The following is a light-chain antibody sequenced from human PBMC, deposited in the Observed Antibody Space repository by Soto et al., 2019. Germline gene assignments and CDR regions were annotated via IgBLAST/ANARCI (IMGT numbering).Light chain of an antibody. Sequence: QSALTQPASLSGSPGQSITISCTGSSNDIGSYNYVSWYQQHPGKAPKLIIFDVSNRPSGVSNRFSGSTSGNTASLTISQLQTEDEADYFCHSYQLIGGGTKLTVL. J-gene: IGLJ2*01. CDR3: HSYQL. CDR2: DVS. CDR1: SNDIGSYNY. V-gene: IGLV2-14*03.